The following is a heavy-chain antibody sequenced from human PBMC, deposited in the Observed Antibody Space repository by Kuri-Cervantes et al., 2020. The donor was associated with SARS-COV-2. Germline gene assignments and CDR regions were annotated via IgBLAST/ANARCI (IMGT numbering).Heavy chain of an antibody. CDR1: GYTFTSHY. D-gene: IGHD3-3*01. J-gene: IGHJ4*02. CDR3: ARDWGQSRYDFWSGYALGY. CDR2: INPSGGST. Sequence: ASVKVSCKASGYTFTSHYMHWVRQAPGQGLEWMGIINPSGGSTSYAQKFQGRVTMTRDTSTSTVYMELSSLRSEDTAVYYCARDWGQSRYDFWSGYALGYWGQGTLVTVSS. V-gene: IGHV1-46*01.